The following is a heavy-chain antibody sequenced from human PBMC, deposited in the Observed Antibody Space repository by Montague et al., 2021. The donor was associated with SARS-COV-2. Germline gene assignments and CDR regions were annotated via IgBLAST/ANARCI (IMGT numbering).Heavy chain of an antibody. V-gene: IGHV5-10-1*01. CDR1: GYIFISHW. D-gene: IGHD5-12*01. CDR2: IDPSDSYT. J-gene: IGHJ4*02. CDR3: ARRGRPYSGYTTGYFDY. Sequence: QSGVEVKRPGESLRISCKVSGYIFISHWITWVRQMPGKGLEWMGRIDPSDSYTNYSPSFRGHVSISVDKSISTAYLQWSSLKASDTAMYYCARRGRPYSGYTTGYFDYWGQGTLVTVA.